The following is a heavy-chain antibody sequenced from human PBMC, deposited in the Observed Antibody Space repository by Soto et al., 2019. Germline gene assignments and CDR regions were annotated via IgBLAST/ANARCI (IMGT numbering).Heavy chain of an antibody. J-gene: IGHJ5*02. CDR1: GGSISSGGYS. CDR3: ASVVYGDYGSWFDP. D-gene: IGHD4-17*01. Sequence: QLQLQESGSGLVKPSQTLSLTCAVSGGSISSGGYSWSWIRQPPGKGLEWIGYIYHSGSTYYNPSLKSRVTISVDRSKNQFSLKLSSVTAADTAVYCCASVVYGDYGSWFDPWGQGTLVTVSS. CDR2: IYHSGST. V-gene: IGHV4-30-2*01.